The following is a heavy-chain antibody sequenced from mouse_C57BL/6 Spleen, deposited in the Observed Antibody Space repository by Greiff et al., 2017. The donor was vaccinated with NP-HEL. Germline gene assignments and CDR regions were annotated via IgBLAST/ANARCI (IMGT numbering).Heavy chain of an antibody. CDR1: GYTFTSYW. CDR2: IHPNSGST. J-gene: IGHJ2*01. V-gene: IGHV1-64*01. CDR3: ARPLGYYFDY. Sequence: QVQLQQPGAELVKPGASVKLSCKASGYTFTSYWMHWVKQRPGQGLEWIGMIHPNSGSTNYNEKFKSKATLTVDKSSSTAYLQLSSLTSEDSAVYYCARPLGYYFDYWGQGTTLTVSS.